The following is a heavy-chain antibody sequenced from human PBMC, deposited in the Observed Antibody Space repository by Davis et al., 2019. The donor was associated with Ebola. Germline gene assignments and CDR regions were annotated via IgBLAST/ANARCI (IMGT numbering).Heavy chain of an antibody. Sequence: ASVKVSCKASGHTLTGYYMHWVRQAPGQRLEWMGWINPNTGGTTSLQKFQGRLIMTRDTSISTAYMELNSLRSDDTALYFCAREYLGYSTNFDYWGQGTPVTVSS. CDR1: GHTLTGYY. D-gene: IGHD2-21*01. J-gene: IGHJ4*02. CDR3: AREYLGYSTNFDY. V-gene: IGHV1-2*02. CDR2: INPNTGGT.